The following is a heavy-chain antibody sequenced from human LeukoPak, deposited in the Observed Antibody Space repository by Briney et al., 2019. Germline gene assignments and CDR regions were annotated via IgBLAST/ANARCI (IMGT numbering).Heavy chain of an antibody. D-gene: IGHD3-16*01. J-gene: IGHJ6*03. V-gene: IGHV4-39*07. CDR2: IYYSGST. CDR1: GGSISSSSYY. CDR3: ARGVWGFYYYYYMDV. Sequence: SETLSLTCTVSGGSISSSSYYWGWIRQPPGKGLEWIGSIYYSGSTYYNPSLKSRVTISVDTSKNQFSLKLSSVTAADTAVYHCARGVWGFYYYYYMDVWGKGTTVTVSS.